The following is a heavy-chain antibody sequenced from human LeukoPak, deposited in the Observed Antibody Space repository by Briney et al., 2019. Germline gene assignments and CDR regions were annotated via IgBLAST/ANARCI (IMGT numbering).Heavy chain of an antibody. Sequence: SETLSLTCAVYGGSFSGYYWSWIRQPPGKGLEWIGEINHSGSTNYNPSLKSRVTISVDTSKNQFSLKLCSVTAADTAVYYCARGRHYYGSGSFLVWGQGTLVTVSS. J-gene: IGHJ4*02. CDR3: ARGRHYYGSGSFLV. CDR2: INHSGST. CDR1: GGSFSGYY. V-gene: IGHV4-34*01. D-gene: IGHD3-10*01.